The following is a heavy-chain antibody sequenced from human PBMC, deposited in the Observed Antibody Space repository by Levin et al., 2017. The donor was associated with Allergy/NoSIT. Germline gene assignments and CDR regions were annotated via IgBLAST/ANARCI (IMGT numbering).Heavy chain of an antibody. D-gene: IGHD5-18*01. CDR2: IGTAGDT. Sequence: GESLKISCAASGFTFSSYDMHWVRQATGKGLEWVSAIGTAGDTYYPGSVKGRFTISRENAKNSLYLQMNSLRAGDTAVYYCARALSLYSYGKRDYYYYYYMDVWGKGTTVTVSS. CDR1: GFTFSSYD. V-gene: IGHV3-13*04. J-gene: IGHJ6*03. CDR3: ARALSLYSYGKRDYYYYYYMDV.